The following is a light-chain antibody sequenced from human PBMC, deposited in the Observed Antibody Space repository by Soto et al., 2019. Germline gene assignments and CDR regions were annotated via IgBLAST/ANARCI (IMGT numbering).Light chain of an antibody. Sequence: DIQMTQSPSTLSASVGDRVTITCRASQSISSWLAWYQQKPGKAPKLLIYEASSLESRVPSRFSGSGSGTEFTLTISNLQPDDFAPYYCQLYNSYAWTFGQGTKVEIK. CDR1: QSISSW. CDR3: QLYNSYAWT. CDR2: EAS. V-gene: IGKV1-5*01. J-gene: IGKJ1*01.